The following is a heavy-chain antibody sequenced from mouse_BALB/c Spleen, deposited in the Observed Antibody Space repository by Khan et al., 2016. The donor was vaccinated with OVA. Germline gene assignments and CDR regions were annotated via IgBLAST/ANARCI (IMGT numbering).Heavy chain of an antibody. J-gene: IGHJ1*01. Sequence: QVQLQQSGAELVRPGVSVKISCKGSGYTFTDYAMHWVKQSHAKSLEWIGVISTYYGDASYNQKFKGKATMTVDKSSSTAYMELARLTSEESAIYYCARGSRGYFDVWGAGTTVTVSS. CDR2: ISTYYGDA. CDR1: GYTFTDYA. D-gene: IGHD3-1*01. CDR3: ARGSRGYFDV. V-gene: IGHV1S137*01.